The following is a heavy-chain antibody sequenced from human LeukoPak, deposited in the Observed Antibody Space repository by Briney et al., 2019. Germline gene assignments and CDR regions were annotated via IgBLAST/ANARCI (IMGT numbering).Heavy chain of an antibody. D-gene: IGHD3-22*01. V-gene: IGHV3-9*01. CDR3: AKDRSRSYSSFDS. CDR2: ISWNSGSI. Sequence: GGSLRLSCAASGFTFDDYAMHWVRQAPGKGLEWVSGISWNSGSIGYADSVKGRFTISRDNSKNSLYLQMNSLRTEDTAFYYCAKDRSRSYSSFDSWGQGTLVTVSS. J-gene: IGHJ4*02. CDR1: GFTFDDYA.